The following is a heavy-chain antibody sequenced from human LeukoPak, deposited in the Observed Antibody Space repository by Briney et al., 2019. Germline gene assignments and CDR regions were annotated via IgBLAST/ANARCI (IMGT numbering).Heavy chain of an antibody. CDR2: IYHSGST. CDR1: GGSISSSNW. D-gene: IGHD3-22*01. CDR3: ARDYYDSSGTKTFDP. Sequence: PSGTLSLTCAVSGGSISSSNWWSWVRPPPGKGLEWIGEIYHSGSTNYNPSLKSRVTISVDKSKNQFSLKLSSVTAADTAVYYCARDYYDSSGTKTFDPWGQGTLVTVSS. V-gene: IGHV4-4*02. J-gene: IGHJ5*02.